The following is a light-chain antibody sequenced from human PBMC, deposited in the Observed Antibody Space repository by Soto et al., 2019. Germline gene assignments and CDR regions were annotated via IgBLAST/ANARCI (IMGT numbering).Light chain of an antibody. J-gene: IGLJ1*01. Sequence: QSALTQPPSVSGTPGQRVTISCSGGSSNIGTNHVYWYQQLPGAAPKVLIYSNNQRPSGVPDRFSGAKSGTSASLAISGLRSEDEADYYCAAWDESLSGLYVFGTGTKVTVL. CDR3: AAWDESLSGLYV. V-gene: IGLV1-47*02. CDR1: SSNIGTNH. CDR2: SNN.